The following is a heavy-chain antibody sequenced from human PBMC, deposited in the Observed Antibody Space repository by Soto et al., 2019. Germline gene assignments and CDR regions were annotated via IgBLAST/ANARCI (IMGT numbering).Heavy chain of an antibody. V-gene: IGHV1-69*13. J-gene: IGHJ6*02. D-gene: IGHD3-16*01. CDR3: ARFSTAPYTGYYYYGMDV. Sequence: SVKVSCNVSGGTLTELSMHWVRQAPGKGLEWMGGINPEFGTTNYAQKFQGRVTITADESTSTAYMELSSLRSEDTAVYYCARFSTAPYTGYYYYGMDVWGQGTTVTVSS. CDR2: INPEFGTT. CDR1: GGTLTELS.